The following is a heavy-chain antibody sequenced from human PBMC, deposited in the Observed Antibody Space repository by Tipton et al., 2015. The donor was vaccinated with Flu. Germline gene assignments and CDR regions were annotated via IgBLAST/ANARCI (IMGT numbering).Heavy chain of an antibody. CDR3: ARADNSGYYGWPYYFDY. V-gene: IGHV4-38-2*01. J-gene: IGHJ4*02. CDR2: IYHSGTP. CDR1: GYSISSGYY. D-gene: IGHD3-22*01. Sequence: TLSLTCAVSGYSISSGYYWGWIRQPPGKGLEWIGNIYHSGTPNYNPSLKTRVTISLDKSKNRFSLRLSSVTAADTAVYYCARADNSGYYGWPYYFDYWGQGTLVTVSS.